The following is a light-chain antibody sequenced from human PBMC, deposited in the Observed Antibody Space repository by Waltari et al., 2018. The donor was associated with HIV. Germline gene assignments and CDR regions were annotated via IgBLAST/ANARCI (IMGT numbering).Light chain of an antibody. V-gene: IGKV3-20*01. CDR2: GAS. J-gene: IGKJ2*03. CDR3: QQYGSSPPYS. CDR1: QSVSSSY. Sequence: EIVLTQSPGTLSLSPGERATLSCRASQSVSSSYLAWYQQKPGQAPRLLIYGASSRAPGIPSRFRGRGSGTDFTLTISRLEPEDFAVYYCQQYGSSPPYSFGQGTKLEIK.